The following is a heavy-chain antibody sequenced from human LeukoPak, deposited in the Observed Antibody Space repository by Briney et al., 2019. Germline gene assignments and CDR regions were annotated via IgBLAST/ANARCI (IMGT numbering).Heavy chain of an antibody. CDR2: IYNSGST. D-gene: IGHD5-12*01. J-gene: IGHJ4*02. V-gene: IGHV4-59*12. Sequence: SETLSLTCTVSGGSISSYFWSWIRQPPGKGLEWIGYIYNSGSTNYNPSLKSRVTMSVDTSKNQFSLKLSSVTAADTAVYYCASYIAGFDYWGQGTLVAVSS. CDR3: ASYIAGFDY. CDR1: GGSISSYF.